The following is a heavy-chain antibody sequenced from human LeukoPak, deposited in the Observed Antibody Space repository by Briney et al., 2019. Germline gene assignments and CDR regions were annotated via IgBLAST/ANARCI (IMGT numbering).Heavy chain of an antibody. J-gene: IGHJ4*02. CDR1: GFTFSDYS. Sequence: GGSLRLSCAASGFTFSDYSMNWVRQAPGKGLEWVSYIDGSGDTIYYADSVKGRFTISRGNVKNSLDLQMNSLRDEDTAVYYCSRRFDCWGQGTLVTVSS. CDR2: IDGSGDTI. CDR3: SRRFDC. V-gene: IGHV3-48*02.